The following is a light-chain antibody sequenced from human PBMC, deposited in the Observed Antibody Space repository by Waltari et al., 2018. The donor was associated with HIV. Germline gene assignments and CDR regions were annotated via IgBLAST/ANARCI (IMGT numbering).Light chain of an antibody. Sequence: EIVLTQSPGTLALSPGERGTIYCRASQSVSSTDLAWYQQKHGHAPRLLLYAASSRASGIPDRFGGSGSGTDFTLTISRLEPEDVAVYYCQQYGSLPQTFGQGTKVEIK. J-gene: IGKJ1*01. CDR2: AAS. CDR1: QSVSSTD. V-gene: IGKV3-20*01. CDR3: QQYGSLPQT.